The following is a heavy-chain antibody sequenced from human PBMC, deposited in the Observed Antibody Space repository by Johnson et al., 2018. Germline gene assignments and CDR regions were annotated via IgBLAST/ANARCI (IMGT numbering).Heavy chain of an antibody. Sequence: VQLVESGGGLVQPGGSLRVSCAASGFTFSNYYMSWVRQAPGKGLEWVANIKQDGSEKYYVDSVKGRFTISRDNAKNSLYLQMNSRRAGDTAVYFCARRYPYYYYYMDVWGKGTTVTVSS. D-gene: IGHD1-14*01. CDR2: IKQDGSEK. V-gene: IGHV3-7*01. J-gene: IGHJ6*03. CDR3: ARRYPYYYYYMDV. CDR1: GFTFSNYY.